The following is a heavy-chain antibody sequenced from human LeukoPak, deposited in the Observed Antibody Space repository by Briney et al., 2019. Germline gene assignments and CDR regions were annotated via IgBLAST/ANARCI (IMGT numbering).Heavy chain of an antibody. D-gene: IGHD3-9*01. CDR3: ARHADYHILTGFDY. Sequence: GESLRISCKGSGYNFTNYWISWVRQMPGKGLEWMGRIDPSNSCTNYSPPFRGHVTISADRSISTAYLQWNSLKASDTAMYYCARHADYHILTGFDYWGQGTLVTVS. CDR2: IDPSNSCT. CDR1: GYNFTNYW. V-gene: IGHV5-10-1*01. J-gene: IGHJ4*02.